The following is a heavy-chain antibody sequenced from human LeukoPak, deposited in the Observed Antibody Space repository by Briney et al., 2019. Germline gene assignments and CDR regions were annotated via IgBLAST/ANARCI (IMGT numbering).Heavy chain of an antibody. D-gene: IGHD2-21*01. V-gene: IGHV4-34*01. CDR2: INHSGST. J-gene: IGHJ3*02. CDR3: VRCALVLNAFDI. Sequence: TSETLSLTCAVYGGSFSGYYWSWMRQPPGKGLEWIGEINHSGSTNYNPSLKSRVTISVDTSKNQFSLKLSSVTAADTAVYYCVRCALVLNAFDIWGQGTMVTVSS. CDR1: GGSFSGYY.